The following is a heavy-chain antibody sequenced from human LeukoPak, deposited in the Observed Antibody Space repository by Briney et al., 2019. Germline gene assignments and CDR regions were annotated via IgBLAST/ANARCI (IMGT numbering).Heavy chain of an antibody. CDR1: GVTFSNYG. J-gene: IGHJ4*02. D-gene: IGHD5-12*01. Sequence: GGSLRLSCAASGVTFSNYGMHWVRQAPGKGLEWVALISSNGNDKLYGDSMKGRFTISRDDSKSTLYLQMNSLRVEDTAVYYCTTKVIRGNSGDDYDDWGQGTLVTVSS. CDR2: ISSNGNDK. CDR3: TTKVIRGNSGDDYDD. V-gene: IGHV3-30*03.